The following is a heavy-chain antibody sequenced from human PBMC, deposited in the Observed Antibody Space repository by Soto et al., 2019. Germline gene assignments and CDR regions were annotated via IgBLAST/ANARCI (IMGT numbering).Heavy chain of an antibody. CDR1: GDSISNFY. Sequence: QVQLQESGPGLVRPSETLSLTCTVSGDSISNFYWSWIRQPPGKGLEWIGYVYYTGSTSYNPSLKRRVTFSADSSRGQFSLRLNSVTAADTAVYYCARTVLGPDLLADSFVDYYYYMDVWGQGTTVTVSS. V-gene: IGHV4-59*08. CDR3: ARTVLGPDLLADSFVDYYYYMDV. D-gene: IGHD3-9*01. CDR2: VYYTGST. J-gene: IGHJ6*03.